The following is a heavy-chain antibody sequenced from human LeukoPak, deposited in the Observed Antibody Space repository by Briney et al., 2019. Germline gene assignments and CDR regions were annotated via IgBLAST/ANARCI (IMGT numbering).Heavy chain of an antibody. V-gene: IGHV3-53*01. Sequence: GGSLRLSCAASGFTVSSTYMSWVRQAPGKGLEWVSIIYSAGSTYYADSVKGRFTISRDNSKNTLYLQMNSLIAEDTAVYYCAKGHCTNGICWLDWGQGTLVTVSS. D-gene: IGHD2-8*01. CDR1: GFTVSSTY. CDR2: IYSAGST. J-gene: IGHJ4*02. CDR3: AKGHCTNGICWLD.